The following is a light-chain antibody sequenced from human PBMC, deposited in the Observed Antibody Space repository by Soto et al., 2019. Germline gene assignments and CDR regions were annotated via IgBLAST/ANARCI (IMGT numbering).Light chain of an antibody. Sequence: EIVLTQSPGTLSLSPGARATLSCRASQSVSNSYLAWYQQKPGQAPRLLMYGASNRATGIPDRFSGSGSETDFTLTISRLEPEDFAVYYCQQYGTTRITFGQGTRLEIK. CDR3: QQYGTTRIT. CDR1: QSVSNSY. J-gene: IGKJ5*01. CDR2: GAS. V-gene: IGKV3-20*01.